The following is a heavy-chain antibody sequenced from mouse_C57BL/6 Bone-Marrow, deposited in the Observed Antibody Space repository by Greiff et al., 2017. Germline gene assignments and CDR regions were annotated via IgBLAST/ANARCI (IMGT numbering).Heavy chain of an antibody. CDR1: GFTFSDYY. V-gene: IGHV5-12*01. J-gene: IGHJ2*01. D-gene: IGHD2-4*01. Sequence: EVKLVESGGGLVQPGGSLKLSCAASGFTFSDYYMYWVRQTPEQRLEWVAYISNGGGSTYYPDTVKGRFTISRDPAKHTLYLQMSRLHSEDTAMYYCAKHYDYYFDYWGQGTTLTVSS. CDR2: ISNGGGST. CDR3: AKHYDYYFDY.